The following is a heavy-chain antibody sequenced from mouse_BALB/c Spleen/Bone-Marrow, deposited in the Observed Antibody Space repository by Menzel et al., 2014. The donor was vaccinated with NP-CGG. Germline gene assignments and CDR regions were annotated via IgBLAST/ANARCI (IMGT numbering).Heavy chain of an antibody. D-gene: IGHD2-10*02. CDR1: GFTFSDFY. V-gene: IGHV7-1*02. CDR3: ARDVGYGNYFVY. Sequence: EVKLVESGGGLVQPGDSLRLSCATSGFTFSDFYMEWVRQPPGKRLEWIAASRDKAKYYTTEYSASVKGRFIVSRDTSQSVLYLQTNALRAEDTAIYYCARDVGYGNYFVYWGQGTLVTVSA. CDR2: SRDKAKYYTT. J-gene: IGHJ3*01.